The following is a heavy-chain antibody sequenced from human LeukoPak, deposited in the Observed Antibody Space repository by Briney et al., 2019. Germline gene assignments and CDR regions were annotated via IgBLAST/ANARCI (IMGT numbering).Heavy chain of an antibody. V-gene: IGHV3-64D*06. Sequence: GGSLRLSCSASGFTFSDYPMHWVRQAPGKGLESVSTISSNGGNTHYADSVKGRFTISRDNSKNTLYLLMSSLRAEDTALYYCVKDLDDYPPSDAFDLWGQGTMVTVSS. J-gene: IGHJ3*01. D-gene: IGHD5-24*01. CDR1: GFTFSDYP. CDR2: ISSNGGNT. CDR3: VKDLDDYPPSDAFDL.